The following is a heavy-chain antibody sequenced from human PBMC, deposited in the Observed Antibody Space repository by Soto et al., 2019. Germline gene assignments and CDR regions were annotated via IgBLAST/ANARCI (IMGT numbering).Heavy chain of an antibody. V-gene: IGHV2-5*02. Sequence: SGPSVVNPPQTLTLTCPLSGFSLRTRGVGVGWIRQPPGKALEWLALIYWDDDKRYSPSLKSRLTITKDTSKNQVVLTMTNMDPVDTATYYCAHEGRYCSGGSCYAKWFDPWGQGTLVTVS. CDR1: GFSLRTRGVG. CDR2: IYWDDDK. D-gene: IGHD2-15*01. J-gene: IGHJ5*02. CDR3: AHEGRYCSGGSCYAKWFDP.